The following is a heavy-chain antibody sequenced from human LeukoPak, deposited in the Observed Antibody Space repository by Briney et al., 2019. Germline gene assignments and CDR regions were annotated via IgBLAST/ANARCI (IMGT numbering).Heavy chain of an antibody. J-gene: IGHJ5*02. CDR2: INTNSGGT. Sequence: ASVTVSCKASGYTFTGYYFHWVRQAPGQGLEWMGWINTNSGGTNYAQKFQGRVTMTRDTSISTAYMELSRLRSDDTAVYYCARPLLRYFDWSENWFDPWGQGTLVTVSS. CDR1: GYTFTGYY. CDR3: ARPLLRYFDWSENWFDP. V-gene: IGHV1-2*02. D-gene: IGHD3-9*01.